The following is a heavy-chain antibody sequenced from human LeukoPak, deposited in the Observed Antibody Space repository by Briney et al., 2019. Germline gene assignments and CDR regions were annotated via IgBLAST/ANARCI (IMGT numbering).Heavy chain of an antibody. CDR3: GRQSYDSSASPMFFDF. V-gene: IGHV4-39*01. CDR2: VYYSGIT. D-gene: IGHD3-22*01. Sequence: PSETLSLTCTVSGGSISSSSYYWGWLRRPPGKGLERFGTVYYSGITYYNPSLKSRVTISVDTSKNQFSLKLSSVTAADTAVYYCGRQSYDSSASPMFFDFWGQGTLVTVSS. J-gene: IGHJ4*02. CDR1: GGSISSSSYY.